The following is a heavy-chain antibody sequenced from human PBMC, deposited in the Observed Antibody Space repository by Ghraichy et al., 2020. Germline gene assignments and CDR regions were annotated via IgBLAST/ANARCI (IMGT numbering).Heavy chain of an antibody. CDR2: IIFCIA. Sequence: SVKVSCKASGVTFSNSVMSWVRQAPGQGLEWMGGIIFCIANYAQNFQGRVTIGADTSTNTVYMELSSLRSQDTARYYCAMGVPAAAGTHFFDYWGQGTLVTVSS. J-gene: IGHJ4*02. V-gene: IGHV1-69*10. CDR3: AMGVPAAAGTHFFDY. CDR1: GVTFSNSV. D-gene: IGHD6-13*01.